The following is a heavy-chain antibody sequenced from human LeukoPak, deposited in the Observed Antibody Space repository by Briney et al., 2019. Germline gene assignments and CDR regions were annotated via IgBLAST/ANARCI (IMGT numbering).Heavy chain of an antibody. CDR1: GYTFTSYG. CDR2: TSAYNGNT. Sequence: ASVKVSCEASGYTFTSYGISWVRQAPGQGLEWMGWTSAYNGNTNYAQKLQGRVTMTTDTYTSTAYTELRSLRSDDTAVYYCARVVRSDYGDYPYREMDYWGQGTLVT. D-gene: IGHD4-17*01. J-gene: IGHJ4*02. V-gene: IGHV1-18*01. CDR3: ARVVRSDYGDYPYREMDY.